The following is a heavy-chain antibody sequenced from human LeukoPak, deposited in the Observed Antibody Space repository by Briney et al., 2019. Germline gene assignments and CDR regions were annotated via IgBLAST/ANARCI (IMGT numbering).Heavy chain of an antibody. V-gene: IGHV2-5*02. CDR2: IYWDDDT. Sequence: SGPTLVNPTQTLTLTCTFSGFSLNTSGVGVGWIRQPPGKALEWLAVIYWDDDTRYSPSLKSRITITKDTSRNQVVLTMTNMDPVDTGTYYCVHRTTMVRGFITAWFAYWGQGTPVTVSS. CDR1: GFSLNTSGVG. CDR3: VHRTTMVRGFITAWFAY. J-gene: IGHJ4*02. D-gene: IGHD3-10*01.